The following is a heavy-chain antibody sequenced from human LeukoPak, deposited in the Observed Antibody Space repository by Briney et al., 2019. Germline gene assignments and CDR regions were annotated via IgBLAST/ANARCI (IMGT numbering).Heavy chain of an antibody. CDR3: ARDLDYGDEIPDY. D-gene: IGHD4-17*01. Sequence: PGRSLRLSCAASGFTFSSYGMHWVRQAPGKGLEWVAVIWYDGSNKYYADSVKGRFTISGDNSKNTLYLQMNSLRAEDTAVYYCARDLDYGDEIPDYWGQGTLVTVSS. V-gene: IGHV3-33*01. CDR1: GFTFSSYG. J-gene: IGHJ4*02. CDR2: IWYDGSNK.